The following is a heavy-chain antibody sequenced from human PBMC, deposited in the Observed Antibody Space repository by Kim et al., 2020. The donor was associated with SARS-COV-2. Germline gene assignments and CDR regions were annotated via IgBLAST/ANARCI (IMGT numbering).Heavy chain of an antibody. CDR1: GYTFTGYY. J-gene: IGHJ4*02. CDR3: AREDARDGYITPGY. V-gene: IGHV1-2*02. Sequence: ASVKVSCKASGYTFTGYYMHWVRQAPGQGLEWMGWINPNSGGTNYAQKFQGRVTMTRDTSISTAYMELSRLRSDDTAVYYCAREDARDGYITPGYWGQGTLVTVSS. CDR2: INPNSGGT. D-gene: IGHD5-12*01.